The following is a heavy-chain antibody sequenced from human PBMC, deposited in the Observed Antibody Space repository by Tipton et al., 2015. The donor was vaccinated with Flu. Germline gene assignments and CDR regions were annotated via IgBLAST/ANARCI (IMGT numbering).Heavy chain of an antibody. J-gene: IGHJ4*02. CDR2: INHSGST. CDR1: GGSFSGYY. Sequence: LRLSCAVYGGSFSGYYWSWIRQPPGKGLEWIGEINHSGSTNYNPSLKSRVTISVDTSKNQFSLKLSSVTAADTAVYYCARGFYPVVVVAAPSLDYWGQGTLVTVSS. CDR3: ARGFYPVVVVAAPSLDY. D-gene: IGHD2-15*01. V-gene: IGHV4-34*01.